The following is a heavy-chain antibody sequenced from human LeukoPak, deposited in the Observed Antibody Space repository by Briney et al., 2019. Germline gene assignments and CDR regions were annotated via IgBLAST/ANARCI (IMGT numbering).Heavy chain of an antibody. D-gene: IGHD3-10*01. J-gene: IGHJ5*02. V-gene: IGHV4-61*02. CDR2: IYTSGST. CDR3: ARDFGARLLWFGELFYNWFDP. Sequence: SETLSLTCTVSGGSISSSSYYWGWIRQPAGKGLEWIGRIYTSGSTNYNPSHKSRVTMSVDTSKNQFSLKLSSVTAADTAVYYCARDFGARLLWFGELFYNWFDPWGQGTLVTVSS. CDR1: GGSISSSSYY.